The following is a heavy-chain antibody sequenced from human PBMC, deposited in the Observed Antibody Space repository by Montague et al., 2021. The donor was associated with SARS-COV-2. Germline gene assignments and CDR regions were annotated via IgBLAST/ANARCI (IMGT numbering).Heavy chain of an antibody. Sequence: TLSLTCTVSGGSISSGDYHWSWVRQPAGKGLEWIGYIYTLGSTNYNPSLKSRVTISIDTSENQFSLKLSSVTAADTAVHFCARSPYRTTYLNDMDVWGQGTTVTVSS. V-gene: IGHV4-61*09. CDR3: ARSPYRTTYLNDMDV. CDR1: GGSISSGDYH. CDR2: IYTLGST. D-gene: IGHD1-14*01. J-gene: IGHJ6*02.